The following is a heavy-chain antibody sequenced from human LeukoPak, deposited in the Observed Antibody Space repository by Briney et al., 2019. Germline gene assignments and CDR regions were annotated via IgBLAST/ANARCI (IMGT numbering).Heavy chain of an antibody. V-gene: IGHV3-7*01. CDR2: IKQDGSEK. J-gene: IGHJ6*03. CDR3: AKEGIHMHYYYMDV. CDR1: GFTFSSYW. Sequence: GGSLRLSCAASGFTFSSYWMSWVRQAPGKGLEWVANIKQDGSEKYYVDSVKGRFTISRDNAKNSLYLQMNSLRAEDTAVYYCAKEGIHMHYYYMDVWGKGTTVTVSS. D-gene: IGHD6-13*01.